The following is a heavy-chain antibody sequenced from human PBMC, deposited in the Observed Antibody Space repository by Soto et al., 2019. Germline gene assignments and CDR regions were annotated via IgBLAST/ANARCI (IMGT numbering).Heavy chain of an antibody. CDR1: GYTFTNYG. Sequence: ASVKVSCKASGYTFTNYGISWVRQARGHGLEWMGWISAYNGKTNYAQKFQGRVTMATDTATSTAYMELRSLRSDDTAVYYCAREGQVGATTPWLDSWGQGTLVTVPQ. CDR2: ISAYNGKT. CDR3: AREGQVGATTPWLDS. V-gene: IGHV1-18*01. D-gene: IGHD1-26*01. J-gene: IGHJ5*01.